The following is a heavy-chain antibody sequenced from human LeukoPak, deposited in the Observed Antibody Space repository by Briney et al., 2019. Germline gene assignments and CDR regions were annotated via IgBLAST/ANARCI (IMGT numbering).Heavy chain of an antibody. CDR3: ARGLADIAACRPYWYFDL. CDR2: LNHSGST. CDR1: GGSFSGYY. D-gene: IGHD6-6*01. Sequence: PSETLSLPCAVYGGSFSGYYWSWLRPPPGKGLEWIGELNHSGSTNYNPSLKSRVTISVDTSKNQFSLKLSSVTAADTAVYYCARGLADIAACRPYWYFDLWGRGTLVTVSS. V-gene: IGHV4-34*01. J-gene: IGHJ2*01.